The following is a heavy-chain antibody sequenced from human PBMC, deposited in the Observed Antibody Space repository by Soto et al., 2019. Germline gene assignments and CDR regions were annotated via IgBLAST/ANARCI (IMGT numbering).Heavy chain of an antibody. CDR1: GGTFSSYA. V-gene: IGHV1-2*02. J-gene: IGHJ4*02. Sequence: ASVKVSCKASGGTFSSYAISWVRQAPGQGLEWMGWINPNSGGTNYAQKFQGRVTMTRDTSISTAYMELSRLRSDDTAVYYCARALYDYDILTGYSEFDYWGQGTLVTVSS. CDR3: ARALYDYDILTGYSEFDY. CDR2: INPNSGGT. D-gene: IGHD3-9*01.